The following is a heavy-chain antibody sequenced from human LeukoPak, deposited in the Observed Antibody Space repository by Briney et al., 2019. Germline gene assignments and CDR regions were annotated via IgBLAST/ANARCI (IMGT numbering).Heavy chain of an antibody. CDR3: AHRGYYDSSGYYDY. V-gene: IGHV2-5*01. Sequence: SGPTLVNPTQTVTLTCTFSGFSLSTSGVGVCWIRQPPGKALEWLALIYWNDDKRYSPSLKSRLTITKDTSKNQVVLTMTNMDPVDTATYYCAHRGYYDSSGYYDYWGQGTLVTVSS. J-gene: IGHJ4*02. D-gene: IGHD3-22*01. CDR2: IYWNDDK. CDR1: GFSLSTSGVG.